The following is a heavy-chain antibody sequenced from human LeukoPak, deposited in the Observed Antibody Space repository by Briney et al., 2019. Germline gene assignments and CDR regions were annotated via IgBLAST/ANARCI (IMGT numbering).Heavy chain of an antibody. D-gene: IGHD2-15*01. CDR1: GYTFTSYG. V-gene: IGHV1-18*01. Sequence: ASVKVSCKASGYTFTSYGISWVRQATGQGLEWMGWISAYNGNTNYAQKLQGRVTMTTDTSTSTAYMELRSLRSDATAVYYCARVDIVVVVAANWFDPWGQGTLVTVSS. J-gene: IGHJ5*02. CDR3: ARVDIVVVVAANWFDP. CDR2: ISAYNGNT.